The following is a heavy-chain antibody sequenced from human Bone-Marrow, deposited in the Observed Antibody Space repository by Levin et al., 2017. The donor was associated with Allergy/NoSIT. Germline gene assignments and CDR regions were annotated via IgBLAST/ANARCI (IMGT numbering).Heavy chain of an antibody. CDR1: GDSVTSGAHY. CDR2: IFYNGNT. CDR3: ARAGAAASNRPLPYNWFDP. J-gene: IGHJ5*02. V-gene: IGHV4-30-4*01. Sequence: PSETLSLTCTVSGDSVTSGAHYWSWIRQPPGKGLEWIGSIFYNGNTYYTPSLKSRLTISLDTSENQFSLKFHSVNAADPAVYHCARAGAAASNRPLPYNWFDPWGQGILVTVSS. D-gene: IGHD6-13*01.